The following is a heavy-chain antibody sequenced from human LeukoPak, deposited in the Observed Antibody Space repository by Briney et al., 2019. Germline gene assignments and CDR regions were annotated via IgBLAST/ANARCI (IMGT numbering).Heavy chain of an antibody. Sequence: SQTLSLTCTVSGGSISSGSYYWSWIRQPAGKGLEWIGRIYTSGSTNHNPSLKSRVTISVDTSKNQFSLKLSSVTAADTAVYYCASRRLDYYDSSGYYYGVDYWGQGTLVTVSS. V-gene: IGHV4-61*02. CDR1: GGSISSGSYY. CDR3: ASRRLDYYDSSGYYYGVDY. D-gene: IGHD3-22*01. CDR2: IYTSGST. J-gene: IGHJ4*02.